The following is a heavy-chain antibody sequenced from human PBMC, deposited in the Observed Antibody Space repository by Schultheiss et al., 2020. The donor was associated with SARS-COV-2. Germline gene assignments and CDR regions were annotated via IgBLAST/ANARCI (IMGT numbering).Heavy chain of an antibody. CDR3: ATTDDGYGTYYYYGMDV. Sequence: SVKVSCKASGGTFSSYAISWVRQAPGQGLEWMGGIIPIFGTANYAQKFQGRVTITADESTSTAYMELSSLRSKDTAVYYCATTDDGYGTYYYYGMDVWGQGTTVTVSS. CDR1: GGTFSSYA. V-gene: IGHV1-69*13. D-gene: IGHD4/OR15-4a*01. CDR2: IIPIFGTA. J-gene: IGHJ6*02.